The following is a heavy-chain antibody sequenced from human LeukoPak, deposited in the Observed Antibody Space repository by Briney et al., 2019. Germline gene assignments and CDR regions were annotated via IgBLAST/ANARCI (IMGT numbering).Heavy chain of an antibody. CDR3: ARDIETAAIDY. V-gene: IGHV3-74*01. CDR1: GFTFSSYW. Sequence: PGRSLRLSCAAPGFTFSSYWMHWVRQAPGKGLVWVSRINRDGSNTDYADSVRGRFTISRDNAKNTLYLQLNSLRAEDTAVYYCARDIETAAIDYWGRGTLVTVSS. D-gene: IGHD6-13*01. J-gene: IGHJ4*02. CDR2: INRDGSNT.